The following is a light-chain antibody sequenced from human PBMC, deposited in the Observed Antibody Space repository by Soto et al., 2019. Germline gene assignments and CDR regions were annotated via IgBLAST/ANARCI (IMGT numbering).Light chain of an antibody. CDR1: QTISGW. V-gene: IGKV1-5*01. CDR3: QQYKSSYT. CDR2: DAS. Sequence: DIQMTQSPSTLSASIGDRVTITCRASQTISGWLAWYQQRPGKAPKLLIYDASRLESGVPSRFSGSESGTEFTLAINNLQPDDVATYYCQQYKSSYTLGQGTKLEIK. J-gene: IGKJ2*01.